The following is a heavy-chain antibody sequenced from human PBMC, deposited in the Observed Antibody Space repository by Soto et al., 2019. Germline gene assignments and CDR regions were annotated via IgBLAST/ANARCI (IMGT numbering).Heavy chain of an antibody. CDR2: IFYTGST. J-gene: IGHJ4*02. D-gene: IGHD3-10*01. CDR1: GGPFSRGGYY. Sequence: SETLSLTCTVSGGPFSRGGYYWSWIRQHPGKGLECIGYIFYTGSTYYNPTLKSRVTMSVDTSKRQFSLNLSSLTAADTAVYYCASEKRVMPGTMGYFDYLGQGALVTVSS. V-gene: IGHV4-31*03. CDR3: ASEKRVMPGTMGYFDY.